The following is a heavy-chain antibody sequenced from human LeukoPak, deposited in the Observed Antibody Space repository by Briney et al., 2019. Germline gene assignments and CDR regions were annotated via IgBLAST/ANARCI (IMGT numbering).Heavy chain of an antibody. V-gene: IGHV3-23*01. CDR1: GFTFSSYA. Sequence: GGSLRLSCAASGFTFSSYAMSWVRQAPGKGLKWVSTINDNGADTYYADSVKGRFTISRDNSYNTVSLQMNSLRDEDTGVYYCAKDWGITMVRGVIFDYWGQGTLVTVSS. CDR3: AKDWGITMVRGVIFDY. D-gene: IGHD3-10*01. J-gene: IGHJ4*02. CDR2: INDNGADT.